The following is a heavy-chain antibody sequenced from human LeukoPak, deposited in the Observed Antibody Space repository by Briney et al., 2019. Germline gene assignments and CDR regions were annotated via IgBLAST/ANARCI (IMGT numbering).Heavy chain of an antibody. V-gene: IGHV4-38-2*02. CDR3: ARRTTYVGWLPSESPSCFDY. J-gene: IGHJ4*02. CDR2: IYHSGTT. CDR1: GYSISSGYY. Sequence: SETLSLTCSVSGYSISSGYYWGWIRQPPGKGLEWIAMIYHSGTTYYNASLKSRVTISVDTSKNHFSLKLSPVTAADTAVYYCARRTTYVGWLPSESPSCFDYWGQGTLVTVSS. D-gene: IGHD3-10*02.